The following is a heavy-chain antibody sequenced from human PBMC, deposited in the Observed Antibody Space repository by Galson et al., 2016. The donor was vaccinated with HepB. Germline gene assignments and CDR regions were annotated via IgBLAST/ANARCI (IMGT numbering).Heavy chain of an antibody. CDR1: GFSFTTYA. V-gene: IGHV3-23*01. CDR3: AKNRGIAVVGGVYFFDY. D-gene: IGHD6-19*01. J-gene: IGHJ4*02. CDR2: LSSGGINT. Sequence: SLRLSCAASGFSFTTYAMSWVRQAPGKGLEWVSTLSSGGINTYYADSAKGRFTISRDISKPTLYLQMNSLRAEDTAVYYCAKNRGIAVVGGVYFFDYWGQGTLVTVSS.